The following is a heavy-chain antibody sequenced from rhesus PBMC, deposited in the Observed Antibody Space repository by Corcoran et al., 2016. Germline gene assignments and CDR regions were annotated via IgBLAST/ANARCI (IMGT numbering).Heavy chain of an antibody. D-gene: IGHD2-27*01. Sequence: DVQLVESGGGLVKPGGSLRLSCVASGFTFSNYWMSWFRQAPGKGLEWVGFIKNKADGETAAYAESVKGRFTISRDDSKNTLYLQMNSLKTEDTAVYYCTRDVVLDYWGQGVLVTVSS. CDR1: GFTFSNYW. J-gene: IGHJ4*01. V-gene: IGHV3-16*01. CDR3: TRDVVLDY. CDR2: IKNKADGETA.